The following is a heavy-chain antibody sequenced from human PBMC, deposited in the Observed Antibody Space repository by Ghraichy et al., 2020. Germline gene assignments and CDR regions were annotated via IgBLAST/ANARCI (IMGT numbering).Heavy chain of an antibody. CDR3: ESGDDDWKTDY. CDR1: GDSLNSYF. CDR2: ISRTSDT. J-gene: IGHJ4*01. D-gene: IGHD1-1*01. Sequence: SETQSLTCTVSGDSLNSYFWNWMRQSPRKGLEWIGYISRTSDTEYNPYRRRRVLIEKYTSNNVFSLKLTSVIAAATAIACCESGDDDWKTDYWGRGTLVTVSS. V-gene: IGHV4-59*01.